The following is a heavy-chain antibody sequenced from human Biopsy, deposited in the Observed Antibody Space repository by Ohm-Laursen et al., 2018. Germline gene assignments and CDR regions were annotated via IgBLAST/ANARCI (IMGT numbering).Heavy chain of an antibody. CDR3: ARVPLPGIGAAYQGRFLYGMDV. CDR1: GGSFNGYF. Sequence: GTLSFTCAVYGGSFNGYFWSWIRQPPGKGPEWIGVITQCGSTNYWPSLKSRVTISVDTAKKQFSLSLRSVTAADTAVYYCARVPLPGIGAAYQGRFLYGMDVWGQGTTVSVSS. D-gene: IGHD6-13*01. V-gene: IGHV4-34*01. J-gene: IGHJ6*02. CDR2: ITQCGST.